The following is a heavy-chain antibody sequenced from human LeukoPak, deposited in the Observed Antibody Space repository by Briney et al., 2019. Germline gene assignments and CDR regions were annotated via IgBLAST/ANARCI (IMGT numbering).Heavy chain of an antibody. CDR2: IIPIFGTA. CDR3: AREIVVVYAFDI. D-gene: IGHD2-21*01. CDR1: GGTFSSYA. V-gene: IGHV1-69*06. J-gene: IGHJ3*02. Sequence: SVKVSCKASGGTFSSYAISWVRQDPGQGLEWMGGIIPIFGTANYAQKFQGRVTITADKSTSTAYMELSSLRSEDTAVYYCAREIVVVYAFDIWGQGTMVTVSS.